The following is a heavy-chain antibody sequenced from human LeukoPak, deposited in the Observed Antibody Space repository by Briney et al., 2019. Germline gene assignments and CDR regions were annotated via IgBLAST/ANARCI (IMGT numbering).Heavy chain of an antibody. Sequence: SETLSLTCTVPGYSISSGYDWGWMRPAPGKGLEWLGSISQSGNTYNNPSLKSRVTLSVDTSKNQVSLKLTSVTAADTAVYYCARSEINDYFKYWGQGILVTVST. CDR2: ISQSGNT. D-gene: IGHD3-16*01. CDR3: ARSEINDYFKY. J-gene: IGHJ4*02. V-gene: IGHV4-38-2*02. CDR1: GYSISSGYD.